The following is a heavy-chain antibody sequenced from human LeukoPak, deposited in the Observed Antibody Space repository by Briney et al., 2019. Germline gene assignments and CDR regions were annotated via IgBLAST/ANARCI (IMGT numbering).Heavy chain of an antibody. Sequence: SETLSLTCTVSGGSITSITYYWGWVRQPPGKGLEWIGSIFYTGSTHYNPSLKSRVTISVDTSKNQFSLKLSSVTAADTAVYYCARLREKGYSSSWYSLDAFDIWGQGTMVTVSS. V-gene: IGHV4-39*01. J-gene: IGHJ3*02. CDR1: GGSITSITYY. D-gene: IGHD6-13*01. CDR2: IFYTGST. CDR3: ARLREKGYSSSWYSLDAFDI.